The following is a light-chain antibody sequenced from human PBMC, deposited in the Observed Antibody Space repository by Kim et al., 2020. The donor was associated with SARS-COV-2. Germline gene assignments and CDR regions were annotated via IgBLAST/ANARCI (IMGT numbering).Light chain of an antibody. CDR1: QNVGSR. CDR3: HQYNNWPLYS. V-gene: IGKV3-15*01. J-gene: IGKJ2*03. CDR2: DAS. Sequence: VAAGEGATLYRRASQNVGSRLAWYQQKPGQAHRLLNYDASTRATVIPARFSGSGSGKESTLTISSLQSEDFAVYYCHQYNNWPLYSFGQGTKLEI.